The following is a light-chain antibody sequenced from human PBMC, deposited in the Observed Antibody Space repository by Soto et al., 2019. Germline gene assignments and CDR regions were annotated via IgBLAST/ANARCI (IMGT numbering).Light chain of an antibody. Sequence: DIQMPQSPSTLSASEVDGFTISFRASQTISIWLAWYQQKPGRPPKLLIYDASSLESGVPSRFTGSGSGIEFSLTISSLQPDDSATYYCQQYQTLWTFGQGTKVDIK. CDR1: QTISIW. CDR2: DAS. CDR3: QQYQTLWT. J-gene: IGKJ1*01. V-gene: IGKV1-5*01.